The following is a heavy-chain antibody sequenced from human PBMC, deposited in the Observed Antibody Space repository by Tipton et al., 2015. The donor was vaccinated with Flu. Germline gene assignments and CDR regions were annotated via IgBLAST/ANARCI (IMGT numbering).Heavy chain of an antibody. CDR1: GDSIGSQYF. D-gene: IGHD4-11*01. Sequence: TLSLTCSVSGDSIGSQYFWGWIRQPPGKGLEWIGNVHRTGSPYYNPSLRSRVTIAVDGPKIQFSLRLTSVTAADTAVYYCVRRDYSNYVSGPKNWFDPWGPGILVTVSS. J-gene: IGHJ5*02. V-gene: IGHV4-38-2*01. CDR3: VRRDYSNYVSGPKNWFDP. CDR2: VHRTGSP.